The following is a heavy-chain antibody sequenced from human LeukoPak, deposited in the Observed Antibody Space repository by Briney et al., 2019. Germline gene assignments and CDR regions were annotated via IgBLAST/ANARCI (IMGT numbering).Heavy chain of an antibody. Sequence: PGGSLRLSCTASKFTFSNYEMNGVGQAPGKGLEGLSKISGSGANTHYAYSVKGRFTISRANAKNSLSLQMNSVRVEDTALYFCARGSGSGDIANWGQGTLVTVSS. CDR1: KFTFSNYE. CDR3: ARGSGSGDIAN. J-gene: IGHJ4*02. D-gene: IGHD2-15*01. CDR2: ISGSGANT. V-gene: IGHV3-48*03.